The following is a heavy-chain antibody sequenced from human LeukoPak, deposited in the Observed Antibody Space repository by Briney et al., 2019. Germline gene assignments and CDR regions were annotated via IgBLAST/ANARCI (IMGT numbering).Heavy chain of an antibody. CDR2: IYYSGST. CDR3: ARDTVVGSTSTNYYYYYGMDV. CDR1: GGSISSGGYS. D-gene: IGHD2-2*01. J-gene: IGHJ6*02. Sequence: PSETLSLTCTVSGGSISSGGYSWSWIRQHPGKGLEWIGYIYYSGSTYYNPSLKSRVTISVDTSKNQFSLKLSSVTAADTAVYYCARDTVVGSTSTNYYYYYGMDVWGQGTTVTASS. V-gene: IGHV4-31*03.